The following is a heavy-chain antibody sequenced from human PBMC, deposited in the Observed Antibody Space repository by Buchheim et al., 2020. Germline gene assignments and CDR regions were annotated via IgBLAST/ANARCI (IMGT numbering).Heavy chain of an antibody. D-gene: IGHD2-2*01. V-gene: IGHV1-2*04. CDR2: INPNSGGT. J-gene: IGHJ6*02. CDR3: AREGRDCSSTSCYAGAVTFYYYYGMDV. CDR1: GYTFTGYY. Sequence: QVQLVQSGAEVKKPGASVKVSCKASGYTFTGYYMHWVRQAPGQGLEWMGWINPNSGGTNYAQKFQGWVTMTRDTSIRTAYMELSRLRSDDTAVYYCAREGRDCSSTSCYAGAVTFYYYYGMDVWGQGTT.